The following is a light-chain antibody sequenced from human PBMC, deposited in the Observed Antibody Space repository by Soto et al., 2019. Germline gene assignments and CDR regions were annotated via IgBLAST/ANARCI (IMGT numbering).Light chain of an antibody. J-gene: IGKJ2*01. CDR2: DAS. CDR3: QQSYSTPYT. V-gene: IGKV1-39*01. CDR1: QGISTY. Sequence: DIQMTQSPYSLSASVGDRVPSTCLSSQGISTYLVWYQQRQGRAPKLLIYDASSLLSGVPSRFSGSGSGTDFTLTISSLQPEEFSTYYCQQSYSTPYTFGQGTKLETK.